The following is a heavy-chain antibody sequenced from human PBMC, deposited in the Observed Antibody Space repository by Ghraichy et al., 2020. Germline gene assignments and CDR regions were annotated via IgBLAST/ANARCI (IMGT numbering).Heavy chain of an antibody. CDR2: ISSSGSTI. D-gene: IGHD2-2*02. V-gene: IGHV3-48*03. CDR3: VRTYTN. J-gene: IGHJ4*02. Sequence: GGSLRLSCVASGFTFSSYEMNWVRQAPGKGLERVSYISSSGSTIYYADSVKGRFTISRDNAKNSLYLRMNSLRAEDTAIYYCVRTYTNWGQGTQVTVSS. CDR1: GFTFSSYE.